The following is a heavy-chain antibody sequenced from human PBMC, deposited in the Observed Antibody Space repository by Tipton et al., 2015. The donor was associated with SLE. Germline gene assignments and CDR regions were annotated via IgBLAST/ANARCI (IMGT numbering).Heavy chain of an antibody. D-gene: IGHD4-17*01. CDR2: IYYSGST. Sequence: TLSLTCTVSGGPISSYYWSWIRQPPGRGLEWIGYIYYSGSTNYNPSLKSRVTISVDTSKNQLSLKLSSVTAADTAVYYCARHPTVTSFFGYWGQGTLVTVSS. CDR3: ARHPTVTSFFGY. CDR1: GGPISSYY. J-gene: IGHJ4*02. V-gene: IGHV4-59*01.